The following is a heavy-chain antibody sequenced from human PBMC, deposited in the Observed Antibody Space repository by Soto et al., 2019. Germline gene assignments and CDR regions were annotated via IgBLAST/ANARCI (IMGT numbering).Heavy chain of an antibody. CDR3: ARNRTGSRWNREYFKH. J-gene: IGHJ1*01. Sequence: VGSLRLSCAPSAFTFSSYWMSCVRHSPGKRLEWVANIKHDGSEKYYVDSVEGRFTISRANGKNSLYLKMSSLRAEDTAVYYCARNRTGSRWNREYFKHWCQGTLVTVSS. CDR1: AFTFSSYW. CDR2: IKHDGSEK. D-gene: IGHD6-13*01. V-gene: IGHV3-7*03.